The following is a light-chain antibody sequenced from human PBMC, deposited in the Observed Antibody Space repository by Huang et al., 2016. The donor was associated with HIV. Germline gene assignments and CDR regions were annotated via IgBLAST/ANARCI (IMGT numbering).Light chain of an antibody. CDR1: QNVGSN. CDR2: GAS. J-gene: IGKJ2*01. Sequence: EIVMTQSPATLSVSPGERATLSCRASQNVGSNLAWYQQKPGQAPRLLIYGASTRATCIPARLSGSGSGTDFTLTISSLQSEDFAVYFCQQFNNWPYTFGQGTKLEI. CDR3: QQFNNWPYT. V-gene: IGKV3-15*01.